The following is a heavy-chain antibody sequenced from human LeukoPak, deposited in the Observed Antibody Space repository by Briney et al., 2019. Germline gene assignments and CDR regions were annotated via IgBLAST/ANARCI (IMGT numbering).Heavy chain of an antibody. CDR2: IYYSGTT. V-gene: IGHV4-39*01. Sequence: TSETLSLTCTVSGGSISSSPYFWGWIRQPPGKGLEWISSIYYSGTTYYNPSLKSRVTISVDTSKNQFSLMLSSVTAADTAVYYCSRHDHDGVQNYYSYYMDVWGKGTTVTVSS. CDR1: GGSISSSPYF. J-gene: IGHJ6*03. D-gene: IGHD1-1*01. CDR3: SRHDHDGVQNYYSYYMDV.